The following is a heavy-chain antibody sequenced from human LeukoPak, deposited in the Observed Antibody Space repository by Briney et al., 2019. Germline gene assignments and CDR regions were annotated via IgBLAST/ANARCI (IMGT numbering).Heavy chain of an antibody. CDR3: AKRIGGVNSFDH. CDR1: GFTFSRYR. CDR2: ISGSSDTT. Sequence: PGGSLRLSCAASGFTFSRYRMNWVRQAPGKGLEWVSVISGSSDTTYYADSVKGRFIISRDNSKNTLYLQMNSLRAEDTAVYYCAKRIGGVNSFDHWGQGTLVTVSS. J-gene: IGHJ4*02. V-gene: IGHV3-23*01. D-gene: IGHD3-16*01.